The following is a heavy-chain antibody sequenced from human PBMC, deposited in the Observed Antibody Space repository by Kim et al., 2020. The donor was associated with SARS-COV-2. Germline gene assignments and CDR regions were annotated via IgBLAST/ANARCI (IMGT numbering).Heavy chain of an antibody. D-gene: IGHD3-10*01. J-gene: IGHJ6*02. Sequence: GGSLRLSCAASGFTFSSYGMHWVRQAPGKGLEWVAVIWYDGSNKYYADSVKGRFTISRDNSKNTLYLQMNSLRAEDTAVYYCAREIAVRGVISYYYYGMDVWGQGTTVTVSS. CDR2: IWYDGSNK. V-gene: IGHV3-33*01. CDR3: AREIAVRGVISYYYYGMDV. CDR1: GFTFSSYG.